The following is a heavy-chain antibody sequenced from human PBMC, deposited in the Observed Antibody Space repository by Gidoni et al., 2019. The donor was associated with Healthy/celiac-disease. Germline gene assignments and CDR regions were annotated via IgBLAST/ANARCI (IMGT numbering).Heavy chain of an antibody. V-gene: IGHV3-21*01. CDR2: ISSSSSYI. Sequence: EVQLVESGGGLVKPGGSLSLSCAAHGFTFRSYSRNWVRQAPGKGLEWVSSISSSSSYIYYADSVKGRFTISRDNAKNSLYLQMNSLRAEDTAVYYCARDLAPPMIVVSYWYFDLWGRGTLVTVSS. CDR1: GFTFRSYS. CDR3: ARDLAPPMIVVSYWYFDL. D-gene: IGHD3-22*01. J-gene: IGHJ2*01.